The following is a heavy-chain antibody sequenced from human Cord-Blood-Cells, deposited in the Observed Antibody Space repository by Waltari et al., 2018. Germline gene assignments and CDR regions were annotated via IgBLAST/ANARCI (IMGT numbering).Heavy chain of an antibody. CDR3: ARDPTSSSSFADWFDP. CDR1: GGTFSSYA. Sequence: QVQLVQSGAEVKKPGSSVKVSCKASGGTFSSYAISWVRQAPGQGLEWMGASIPIFGTANSAPKFQGRVTITADESTSTAYMELSSLRSEDTAVYYCARDPTSSSSFADWFDPWGQGTLVTVSS. V-gene: IGHV1-69*01. CDR2: SIPIFGTA. D-gene: IGHD6-6*01. J-gene: IGHJ5*02.